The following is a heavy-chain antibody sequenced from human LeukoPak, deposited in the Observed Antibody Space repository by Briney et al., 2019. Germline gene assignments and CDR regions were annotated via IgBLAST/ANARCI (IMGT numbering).Heavy chain of an antibody. CDR2: IYYSGST. Sequence: SETLSLTCTVSGGSISSYYWSWIRQPPGKGLEWIGYIYYSGSTNYNPSLKSRVTISVDTSKNQFSLKLSSVTAADTAVYYCARLYMVRGVFDYWGQGTLVTVSS. V-gene: IGHV4-59*08. J-gene: IGHJ4*02. CDR3: ARLYMVRGVFDY. CDR1: GGSISSYY. D-gene: IGHD3-10*01.